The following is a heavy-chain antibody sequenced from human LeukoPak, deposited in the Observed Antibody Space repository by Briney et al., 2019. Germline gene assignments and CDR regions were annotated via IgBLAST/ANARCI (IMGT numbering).Heavy chain of an antibody. CDR3: AKSQYAFGNYYYYYGMDV. V-gene: IGHV3-23*01. Sequence: GGSLRLSCAASGFTFSSYAMSWVRQAPGKGLEWVSAISGSGGSTYYADSVKGRFTISRDNSKNTLYLQMNSLRAEDTAVYYCAKSQYAFGNYYYYYGMDVWGQGTTVTVSS. CDR2: ISGSGGST. J-gene: IGHJ6*02. CDR1: GFTFSSYA. D-gene: IGHD3-10*01.